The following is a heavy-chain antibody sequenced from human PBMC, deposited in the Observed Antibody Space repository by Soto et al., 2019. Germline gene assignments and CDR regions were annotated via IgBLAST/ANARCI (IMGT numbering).Heavy chain of an antibody. J-gene: IGHJ4*02. V-gene: IGHV4-59*01. CDR3: ARATYLYYGSGSYLYYFDY. Sequence: SETLSLTCTVSGGSISTYYWTWIRQPPGKGLEWIGYIYYTGSANYNPSLKSRVTISVDTSKNQFSLKLSSVTAADTAVYYCARATYLYYGSGSYLYYFDYWGQGTLVTVSS. CDR2: IYYTGSA. CDR1: GGSISTYY. D-gene: IGHD3-10*01.